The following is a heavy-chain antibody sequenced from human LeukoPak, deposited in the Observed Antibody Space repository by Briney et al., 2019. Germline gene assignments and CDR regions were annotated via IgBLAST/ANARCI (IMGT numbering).Heavy chain of an antibody. D-gene: IGHD1-26*01. Sequence: GEYLKISCKGSGYSFSNYWIGWVRQMPGKGLDWMGIIYPGDSDTIYSPTFQGQVTISADKSISTAYLQWCSLKASDTAMYYCVRPSGSYRYCFDYWGQGTLVTVSS. J-gene: IGHJ4*02. CDR1: GYSFSNYW. V-gene: IGHV5-51*01. CDR2: IYPGDSDT. CDR3: VRPSGSYRYCFDY.